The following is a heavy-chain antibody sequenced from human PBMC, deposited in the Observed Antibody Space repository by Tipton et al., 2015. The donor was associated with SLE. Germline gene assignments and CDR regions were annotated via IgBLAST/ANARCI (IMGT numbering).Heavy chain of an antibody. Sequence: TLSLTCTVSGGSISSSSYYWGWIRQPPGKGLEWIGYIYYSGSTNYNPSLKSRVTISVDTSKNQFSLKLSSVTAADTAVYYCARDLEAFDIWGQGTMVTVSS. V-gene: IGHV4-61*01. D-gene: IGHD1-1*01. J-gene: IGHJ3*02. CDR1: GGSISSSSYY. CDR2: IYYSGST. CDR3: ARDLEAFDI.